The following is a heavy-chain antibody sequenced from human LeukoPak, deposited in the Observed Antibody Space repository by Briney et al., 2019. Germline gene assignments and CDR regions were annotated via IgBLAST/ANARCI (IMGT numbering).Heavy chain of an antibody. CDR3: ARGPLSAMELGDY. Sequence: GAAVKVSCKASGYTFTSYGISWVLQAPGQGLEWMGWISAYNGNTNYAQKLQGIVTMTTDTSTTTAYMELRSLRSDDTAVYYCARGPLSAMELGDYWGQGTLVTVSS. CDR2: ISAYNGNT. CDR1: GYTFTSYG. J-gene: IGHJ4*02. V-gene: IGHV1-18*01. D-gene: IGHD4/OR15-4a*01.